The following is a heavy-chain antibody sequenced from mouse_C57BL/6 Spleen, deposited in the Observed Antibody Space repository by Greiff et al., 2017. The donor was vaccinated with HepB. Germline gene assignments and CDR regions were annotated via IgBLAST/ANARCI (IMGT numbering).Heavy chain of an antibody. CDR3: ERDYGSSLWYFDV. Sequence: QVQLQQSGAELARPGASVKLSCKASGYTFTSYGISWVKQRTGQGLEWIGEIYPRSGNTYYNEKFKGKATLTADKSSSTAYLELRSLTSEDSAVYFCERDYGSSLWYFDVWGTGTTVTVSS. J-gene: IGHJ1*03. CDR1: GYTFTSYG. V-gene: IGHV1-81*01. CDR2: IYPRSGNT. D-gene: IGHD1-1*01.